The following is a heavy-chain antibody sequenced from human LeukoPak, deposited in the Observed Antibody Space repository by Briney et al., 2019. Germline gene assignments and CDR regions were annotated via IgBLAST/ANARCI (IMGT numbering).Heavy chain of an antibody. J-gene: IGHJ4*02. CDR3: ARLALTGYFQG. CDR2: MNPNSGNT. CDR1: GYNFTPFY. V-gene: IGHV1-8*02. D-gene: IGHD3-9*01. Sequence: ASVKVSCKASGYNFTPFYIHWVRQAPGQGLEWMGWMNPNSGNTGYAQKFQGRVTMTRNTSISTAYMELSSLRSEDTAVSYCARLALTGYFQGWGQGTLVTVSS.